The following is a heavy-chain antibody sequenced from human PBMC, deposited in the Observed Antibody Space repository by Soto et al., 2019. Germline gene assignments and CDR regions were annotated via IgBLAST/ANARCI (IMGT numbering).Heavy chain of an antibody. J-gene: IGHJ4*02. CDR3: ASHYYDSSGYYHGPFDY. Sequence: GASVKVSCKASGYTFTSYGISWVRQAPGQGLEWMGWISAYNGNTNYAQKLQGRVTMTTDTSTSTAYMELRSLRSDDTAVYYCASHYYDSSGYYHGPFDYGGQGTRVTVSS. V-gene: IGHV1-18*01. CDR1: GYTFTSYG. CDR2: ISAYNGNT. D-gene: IGHD3-22*01.